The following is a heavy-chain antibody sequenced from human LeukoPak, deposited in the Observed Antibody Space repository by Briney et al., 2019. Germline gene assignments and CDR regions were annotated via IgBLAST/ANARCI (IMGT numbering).Heavy chain of an antibody. D-gene: IGHD3-16*01. CDR2: IYSGGST. CDR3: AREKGGPFDY. V-gene: IGHV3-53*05. CDR1: GFTFSSYS. Sequence: SGGSLRLSCAASGFTFSSYSMNWVRQAPGKGLEWVSVIYSGGSTYYADSVKGRFTISRDSSKNTLYLQMNSLRAEDTAVYYCAREKGGPFDYWGQGTLVTVSS. J-gene: IGHJ4*02.